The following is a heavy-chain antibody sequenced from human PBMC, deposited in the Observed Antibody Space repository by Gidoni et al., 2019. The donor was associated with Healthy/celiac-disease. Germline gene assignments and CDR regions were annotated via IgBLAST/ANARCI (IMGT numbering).Heavy chain of an antibody. CDR2: MNPNNGNT. CDR3: ARGVGIPDY. Sequence: QVQLVQSGAEVKKPGASVKVSCKASGYTFTNYDINWVRQATGQGPEWMGWMNPNNGNTGYAQKFQGRVTMTRNTSISTAYMELSSLRSEETAVYYCARGVGIPDYWGQGTLVTVSS. D-gene: IGHD7-27*01. CDR1: GYTFTNYD. J-gene: IGHJ4*02. V-gene: IGHV1-8*02.